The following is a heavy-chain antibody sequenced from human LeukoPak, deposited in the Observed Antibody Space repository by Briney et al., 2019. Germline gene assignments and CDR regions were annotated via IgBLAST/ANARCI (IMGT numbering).Heavy chain of an antibody. J-gene: IGHJ3*02. V-gene: IGHV4-4*08. CDR2: LYFSGST. CDR1: GGSDNSHY. D-gene: IGHD2-2*02. Sequence: SETLSLTCTVSGGSDNSHYWSWIRQPPAKGLDWIGYLYFSGSTGYNPSLMRRVSISVETSRNQFSLRLSSVTAADRAVYYCGRDRQDIVVVPAAIGAFDIWGRGTMVTVSS. CDR3: GRDRQDIVVVPAAIGAFDI.